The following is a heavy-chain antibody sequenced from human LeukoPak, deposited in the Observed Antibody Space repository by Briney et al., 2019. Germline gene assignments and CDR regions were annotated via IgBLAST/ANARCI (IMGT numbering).Heavy chain of an antibody. Sequence: GGSLRLSCAASGFTFSDYYMSWIRQAPGKGLEWVSYISSSGSTIYYADSVKGRFTISRDNAKNSLYLQMNSLRAEDTAVYYCARDRYSWELLPSYYYGMDVWGQGTTVTVSS. CDR3: ARDRYSWELLPSYYYGMDV. D-gene: IGHD1-26*01. CDR2: ISSSGSTI. CDR1: GFTFSDYY. V-gene: IGHV3-11*01. J-gene: IGHJ6*02.